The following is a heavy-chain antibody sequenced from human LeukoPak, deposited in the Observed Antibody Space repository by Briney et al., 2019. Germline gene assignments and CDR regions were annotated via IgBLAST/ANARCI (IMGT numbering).Heavy chain of an antibody. V-gene: IGHV4-4*07. CDR3: AGESSGRGYYDSSGYYGFFDY. D-gene: IGHD3-22*01. CDR1: GGSISSYY. CDR2: IYTSGST. J-gene: IGHJ4*02. Sequence: SETLSLTCTVSGGSISSYYWSWIRQPAGKGLEWIGRIYTSGSTNYNPSLKSRVTMSVDTSKNQFSLKLSSVTAADTAVYYCAGESSGRGYYDSSGYYGFFDYWGQGTLVTVSS.